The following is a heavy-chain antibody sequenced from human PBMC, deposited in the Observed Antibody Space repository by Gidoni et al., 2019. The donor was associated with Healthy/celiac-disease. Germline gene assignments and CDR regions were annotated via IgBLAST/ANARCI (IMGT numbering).Heavy chain of an antibody. J-gene: IGHJ4*02. Sequence: EVQLVESGGGLVQPGGSLRLSCAASGFTFSSYWMSWVRQAPGKGLEWVANIKQDGSEKYYVDSVKGRFTSSRDNAKNSLYLQMNSLRAEDTAVYYCARDDGYSYGSDFDYWGQGTLVTVSS. CDR2: IKQDGSEK. CDR3: ARDDGYSYGSDFDY. CDR1: GFTFSSYW. D-gene: IGHD5-18*01. V-gene: IGHV3-7*01.